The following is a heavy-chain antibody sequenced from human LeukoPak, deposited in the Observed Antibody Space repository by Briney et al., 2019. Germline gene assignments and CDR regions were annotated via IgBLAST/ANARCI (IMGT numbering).Heavy chain of an antibody. J-gene: IGHJ4*02. V-gene: IGHV1-8*01. CDR2: MSPTTGNA. Sequence: ASVKVSCEASGYTFTNHDIHWVRQAPGQGLEWMGWMSPTTGNAGYAQKFQGRVTMTRDTSISTAYLELSSLTSEDTAVYFCTRGLRGEVLQTGYWGQGTLVTVSS. D-gene: IGHD1-26*01. CDR3: TRGLRGEVLQTGY. CDR1: GYTFTNHD.